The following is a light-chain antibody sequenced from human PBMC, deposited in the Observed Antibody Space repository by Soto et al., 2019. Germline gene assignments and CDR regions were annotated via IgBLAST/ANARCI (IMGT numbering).Light chain of an antibody. V-gene: IGKV3-11*01. CDR2: DVL. Sequence: ETVLTQSPATLSLSPGERATLSCRASQRISSYLVWYQQKPGQVPRLLIYDVLKRAAGIPARFSGSGSGTDFTLTISSLEPEDFAVYYCQERTNWPITFGQGTRLEIK. CDR1: QRISSY. CDR3: QERTNWPIT. J-gene: IGKJ5*01.